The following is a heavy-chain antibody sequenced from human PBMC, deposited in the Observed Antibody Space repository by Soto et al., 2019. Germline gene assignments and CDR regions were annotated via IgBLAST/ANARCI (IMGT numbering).Heavy chain of an antibody. CDR3: ARDIHYYYYGMDV. CDR1: GYTLTSYD. J-gene: IGHJ6*02. D-gene: IGHD2-2*02. V-gene: IGHV1-8*01. Sequence: ASVKVSCKASGYTLTSYDINWVRQATGQGLEWMGWMNPNSGNTDYAQKLQGRVTMTTDTSMSTAYMELRSLRSDDTAVYYCARDIHYYYYGMDVWGQGTTVTVSS. CDR2: MNPNSGNT.